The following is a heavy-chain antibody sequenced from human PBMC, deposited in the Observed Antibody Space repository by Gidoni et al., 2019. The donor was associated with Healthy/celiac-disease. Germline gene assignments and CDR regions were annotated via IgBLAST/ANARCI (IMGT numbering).Heavy chain of an antibody. D-gene: IGHD3-3*01. CDR3: AKDSSDFWSGPQEL. Sequence: EVQLLESGGGLVQPGGSLRLSCAASGFTFSSYAMSWVRQAPGKGLEGVSAISGSGGSTYYADSVKGRFTISRDNSKNTLYLQMNSLRAEDTAVYYCAKDSSDFWSGPQELWGQGTLVTVSS. CDR1: GFTFSSYA. V-gene: IGHV3-23*01. J-gene: IGHJ4*02. CDR2: ISGSGGST.